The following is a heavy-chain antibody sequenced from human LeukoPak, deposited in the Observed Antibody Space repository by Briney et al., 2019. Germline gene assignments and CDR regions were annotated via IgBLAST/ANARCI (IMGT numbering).Heavy chain of an antibody. J-gene: IGHJ4*02. CDR3: ARRVVVPAAPYYFDY. CDR2: INSDGSST. V-gene: IGHV3-74*01. D-gene: IGHD2-2*01. Sequence: GGSLRLSCAASGFTFSSYWMHWVRQAPGKGLVWVSRINSDGSSTSYADSVKGRFTISRDNAKNTLYLQMNSLRAEDTAVYYCARRVVVPAAPYYFDYWGQGTLVTVSS. CDR1: GFTFSSYW.